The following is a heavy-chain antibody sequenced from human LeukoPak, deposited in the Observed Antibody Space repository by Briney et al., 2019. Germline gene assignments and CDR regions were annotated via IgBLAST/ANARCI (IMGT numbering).Heavy chain of an antibody. CDR2: IWYDGSNK. Sequence: GRSLRLSCAASGFTFSSYGMHWVRQAPGKGLEWVAVIWYDGSNKYYADSVKGRFTISRDNSKDTLYLQMNSLRAEDTAVYYCAKDSKRFLEWSPYYFDYWGQGTLVTVSS. D-gene: IGHD3-3*01. CDR1: GFTFSSYG. V-gene: IGHV3-33*06. CDR3: AKDSKRFLEWSPYYFDY. J-gene: IGHJ4*02.